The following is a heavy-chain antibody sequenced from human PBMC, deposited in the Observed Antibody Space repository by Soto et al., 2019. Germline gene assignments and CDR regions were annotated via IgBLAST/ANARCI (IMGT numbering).Heavy chain of an antibody. CDR1: GYAFSSYA. J-gene: IGHJ6*02. Sequence: QVQLVQSGAEEKKPGASVKVSCKASGYAFSSYAMHWVRQAPGQRLEWMGWINIGSGNTEYSQNFQDRITITRDTSASTVYMELSSLRSEDTAVYYCARDGGDCGYRLIYYYYIGMDAWGQGTTVSVSS. CDR3: ARDGGDCGYRLIYYYYIGMDA. CDR2: INIGSGNT. V-gene: IGHV1-3*05. D-gene: IGHD2-21*02.